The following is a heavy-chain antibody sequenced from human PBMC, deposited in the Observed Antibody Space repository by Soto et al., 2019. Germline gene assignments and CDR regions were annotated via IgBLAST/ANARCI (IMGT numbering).Heavy chain of an antibody. CDR2: IYYSGST. Sequence: SETLSLTCVVSGGSLSSYYWSWIRQPPGKGLEWIGYIYYSGSTNYNPSLKSRVTISVDTSKNQFSLKLSSVTAADTAVYYCARESNKSAYRYGPVYWGQGTLVTVSS. CDR3: ARESNKSAYRYGPVY. V-gene: IGHV4-59*12. D-gene: IGHD5-18*01. J-gene: IGHJ4*02. CDR1: GGSLSSYY.